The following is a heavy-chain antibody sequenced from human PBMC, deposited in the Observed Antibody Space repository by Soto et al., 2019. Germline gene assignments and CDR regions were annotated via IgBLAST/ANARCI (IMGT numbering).Heavy chain of an antibody. CDR1: GGSISSYY. V-gene: IGHV4-59*01. J-gene: IGHJ4*02. CDR3: AREGPATVTTN. Sequence: PSETLSLTCTVSGGSISSYYWSWIRQPPGKGLEWIGYIYYSGSTNYNPSLKSRVTISVDTSKNQFSLKLSSVTAADTAVYYCAREGPATVTTNCGQGTLVPVSS. D-gene: IGHD1-26*01. CDR2: IYYSGST.